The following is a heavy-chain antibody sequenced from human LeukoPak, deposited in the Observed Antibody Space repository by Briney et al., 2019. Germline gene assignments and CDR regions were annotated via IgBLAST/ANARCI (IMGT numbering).Heavy chain of an antibody. CDR1: GFTFRNHW. J-gene: IGHJ4*02. V-gene: IGHV3-74*01. CDR3: ARDAAGLDY. D-gene: IGHD1-14*01. CDR2: IKGDGTST. Sequence: PGGSLRLSCAASGFTFRNHWMHWVRQTPGQGLVWVSRIKGDGTSTIYADSVKGRFTISRDNAKNTVYLQMNSLKDEDTGVYYCARDAAGLDYWGQGTLVTVSS.